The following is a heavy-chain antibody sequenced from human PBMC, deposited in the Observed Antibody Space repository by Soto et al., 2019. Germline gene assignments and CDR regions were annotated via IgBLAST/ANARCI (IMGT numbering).Heavy chain of an antibody. CDR3: AREVLYDFWRALVNWFDP. CDR2: INAGNGNT. V-gene: IGHV1-3*01. D-gene: IGHD3-3*01. J-gene: IGHJ5*02. Sequence: ASVKVSCKASGYTFTSYAMHWVRQAPGQRLEWMGWINAGNGNTKYSQKFQDRVTITRDTSASTAYMELSSLRSEDTAVYYCAREVLYDFWRALVNWFDPWGQGTLVTV. CDR1: GYTFTSYA.